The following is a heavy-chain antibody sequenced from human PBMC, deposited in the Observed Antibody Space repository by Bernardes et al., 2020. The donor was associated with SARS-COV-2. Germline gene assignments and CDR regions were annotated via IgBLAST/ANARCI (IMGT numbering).Heavy chain of an antibody. CDR1: GGSFSGYY. V-gene: IGHV4-34*01. D-gene: IGHD1-1*01. CDR3: ARQLKSGYYMDV. Sequence: SQTLSPTCAVYGGSFSGYYWSWIRQPPGQGLEWIGEINHSGSTNYNPSLKSRVTISVDTSKNQFSLKLSSVTAADTAVYYCARQLKSGYYMDVWGKGTTVTVSS. J-gene: IGHJ6*03. CDR2: INHSGST.